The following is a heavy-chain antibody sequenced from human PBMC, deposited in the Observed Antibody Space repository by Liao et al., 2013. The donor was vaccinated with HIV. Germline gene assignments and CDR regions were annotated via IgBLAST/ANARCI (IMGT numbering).Heavy chain of an antibody. J-gene: IGHJ6*03. CDR3: ARALIAAVGFNYYYYMDV. CDR2: IYTRGST. D-gene: IGHD6-13*01. Sequence: QVQLQESGPGLVKPSETLSLTCTVSGGSISSYYWSWIRQPPGKGLEWIGRIYTRGSTNYNPSLKSRVTISVDTSKNQFSLKLSSVTAADTAVYYCARALIAAVGFNYYYYMDVWGKGTTVTVSS. CDR1: GGSISSYY. V-gene: IGHV4-4*08.